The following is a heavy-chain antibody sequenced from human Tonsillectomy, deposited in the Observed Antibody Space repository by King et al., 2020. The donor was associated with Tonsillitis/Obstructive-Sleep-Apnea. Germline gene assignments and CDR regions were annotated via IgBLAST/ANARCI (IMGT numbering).Heavy chain of an antibody. CDR2: INTNTGNP. CDR1: GYTFTSYA. V-gene: IGHV7-4-1*02. J-gene: IGHJ5*02. CDR3: ARGFLTIFGVVFNWFDP. Sequence: QLVQSGSELKKPGASVKVSCKASGYTFTSYAMNWVRQAPGQGLEWMGWINTNTGNPTYAQGFTGRFVFYLDTSVSTAYLQISSLKAEDTAVYYCARGFLTIFGVVFNWFDPWGQGTLVTVSS. D-gene: IGHD3-3*01.